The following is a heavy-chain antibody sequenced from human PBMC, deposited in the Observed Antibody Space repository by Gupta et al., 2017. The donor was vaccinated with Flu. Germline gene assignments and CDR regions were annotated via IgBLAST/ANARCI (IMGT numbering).Heavy chain of an antibody. CDR3: ARHPNGGDFFDL. D-gene: IGHD2-21*02. V-gene: IGHV5-10-1*01. CDR2: IDPSDSDT. Sequence: EVQLVQSGAEVKKPGESLRISCKGSGYSFTTYWIGWVRQMPGKGLEWMGRIDPSDSDTHYSPSFQGHVNISTDKSITTAYLQWSSLKASDTAMYYCARHPNGGDFFDLWGRGTLVTVSS. CDR1: GYSFTTYW. J-gene: IGHJ2*01.